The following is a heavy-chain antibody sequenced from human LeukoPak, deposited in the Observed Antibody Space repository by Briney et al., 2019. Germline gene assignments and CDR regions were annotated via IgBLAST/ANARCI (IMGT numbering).Heavy chain of an antibody. Sequence: PGGSLRLFCAASGFTFSSYSMSWVRQAPGKGLPWVSVIRGSGGSTYYADSVKGRFTISRDNSKNTLYLQMNSLRAEDTAVYYCAKDRQNYDILTGYQYWGQGTMVTVSS. J-gene: IGHJ4*02. CDR2: IRGSGGST. CDR1: GFTFSSYS. V-gene: IGHV3-23*01. D-gene: IGHD3-9*01. CDR3: AKDRQNYDILTGYQY.